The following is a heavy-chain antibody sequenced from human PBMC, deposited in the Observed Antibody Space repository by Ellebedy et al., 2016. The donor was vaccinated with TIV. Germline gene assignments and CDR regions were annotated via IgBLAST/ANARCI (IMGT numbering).Heavy chain of an antibody. CDR3: AADMVRGADDY. Sequence: AASVKVSCKASGGTFSSYAISWVRQAPGQGLEWMGGIIPIFGTANYAQKFQGRVTITADESTSTAYMELSSLRSEDTAVYYCAADMVRGADDYWGQGTLVTVSS. CDR2: IIPIFGTA. CDR1: GGTFSSYA. V-gene: IGHV1-69*13. D-gene: IGHD3-10*01. J-gene: IGHJ4*02.